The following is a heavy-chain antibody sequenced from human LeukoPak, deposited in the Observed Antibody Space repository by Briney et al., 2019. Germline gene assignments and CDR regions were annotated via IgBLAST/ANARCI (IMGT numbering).Heavy chain of an antibody. J-gene: IGHJ3*01. V-gene: IGHV4-34*01. CDR1: GGSFSGYY. CDR2: VDHSGST. D-gene: IGHD3-22*01. CDR3: ARPPYLSSGS. Sequence: SETLSLTCAVYGGSFSGYYWSWIRQPPGKGLEWIGEVDHSGSTNYNPYLKSRVTISLDTSKNQFSLKLSSVTAADTAVYYCARPPYLSSGSWGQGILVAVSS.